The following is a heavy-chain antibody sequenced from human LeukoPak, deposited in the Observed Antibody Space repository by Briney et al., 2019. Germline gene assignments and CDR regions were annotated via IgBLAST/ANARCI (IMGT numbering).Heavy chain of an antibody. Sequence: GGSLRLSCTASGFAFSTYAMSWDRQAPGKWLEWVSSISSSGEFTYYIDSLKGRFTISRDNSKNPLYLQMSGLRAEATALYYCAKDRPNYYHISGSYYKRNGDFWGRGTLVTVSS. V-gene: IGHV3-23*01. J-gene: IGHJ4*02. CDR3: AKDRPNYYHISGSYYKRNGDF. D-gene: IGHD3-22*01. CDR2: ISSSGEFT. CDR1: GFAFSTYA.